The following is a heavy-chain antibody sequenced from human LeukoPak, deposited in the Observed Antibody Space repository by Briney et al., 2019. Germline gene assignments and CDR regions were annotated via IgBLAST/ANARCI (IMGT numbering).Heavy chain of an antibody. CDR2: INPSGGST. CDR1: GYTFTSYY. D-gene: IGHD3-9*01. J-gene: IGHJ6*03. CDR3: ARDRGFLTGYHYYYYMDV. V-gene: IGHV1-46*01. Sequence: ASVKVPCKASGYTFTSYYMHWVRQAPGQGLEWMGIINPSGGSTSYAQKFQGRVTMTRDMSTSTVYMELSSLRSEDTAVYYCARDRGFLTGYHYYYYMDVWGKGTTVTISS.